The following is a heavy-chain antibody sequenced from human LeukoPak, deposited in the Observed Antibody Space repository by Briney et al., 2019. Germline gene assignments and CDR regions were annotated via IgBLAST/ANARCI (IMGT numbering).Heavy chain of an antibody. Sequence: GGSLRLSCAASGFTFSSYAMHWVRQAPGKGLEYVSAISSNGGSTYYGNSVKGRFTISRDNSKNTLYLQMGSLRAEDMAVYYCARESSGDAFDIWGQGTMVTVSS. J-gene: IGHJ3*02. V-gene: IGHV3-64*01. CDR3: ARESSGDAFDI. CDR2: ISSNGGST. CDR1: GFTFSSYA. D-gene: IGHD3-22*01.